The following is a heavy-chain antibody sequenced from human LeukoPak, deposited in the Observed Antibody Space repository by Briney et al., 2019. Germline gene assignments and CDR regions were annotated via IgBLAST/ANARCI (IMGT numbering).Heavy chain of an antibody. J-gene: IGHJ4*02. V-gene: IGHV4-59*11. D-gene: IGHD6-6*01. CDR1: GGSISSHY. CDR2: IYYSGST. CDR3: ARVPARLWNYFDY. Sequence: SETLSLTCTVSGGSISSHYWSWIRQPPGKGLEWIGYIYYSGSTNYNPSLKSRVTISVDTSKNQFSLKLSSVTAADTAVYYCARVPARLWNYFDYWGQGTLVTVSS.